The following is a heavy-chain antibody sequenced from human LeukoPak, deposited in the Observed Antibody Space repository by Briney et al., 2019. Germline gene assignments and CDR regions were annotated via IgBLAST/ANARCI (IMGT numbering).Heavy chain of an antibody. V-gene: IGHV3-30*18. CDR2: ISYDGTSK. D-gene: IGHD5-24*01. Sequence: GGSLRLSRAASGFTFSSHGVHWVLQTPDKGLEWVAVISYDGTSKHYADSVKGRFTISRDNSKNTLYLQMDSLRPEDTAVYYCAKDRDVYNVQRGGLVDFWGQGTLVTVSS. CDR3: AKDRDVYNVQRGGLVDF. J-gene: IGHJ4*02. CDR1: GFTFSSHG.